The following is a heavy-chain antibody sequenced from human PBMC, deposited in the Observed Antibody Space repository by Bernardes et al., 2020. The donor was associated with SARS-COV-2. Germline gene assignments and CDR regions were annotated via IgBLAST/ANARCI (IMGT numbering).Heavy chain of an antibody. CDR1: GFTFRDNA. D-gene: IGHD3-3*01. CDR2: ISYDGSNK. Sequence: GGSLILSCAASGFTFRDNALHWVRQAPGQGLEWVAVISYDGSNKYYADSVKGRFTISRDNSKDTLYLQMNGLRDEDTALYYCARGGIFGAVKGGMDVWGQGTTVTVSS. V-gene: IGHV3-30-3*01. J-gene: IGHJ6*02. CDR3: ARGGIFGAVKGGMDV.